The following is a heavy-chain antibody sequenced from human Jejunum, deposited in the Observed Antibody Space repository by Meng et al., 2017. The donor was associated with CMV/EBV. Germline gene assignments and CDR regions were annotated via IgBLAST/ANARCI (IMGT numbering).Heavy chain of an antibody. Sequence: VQMTEPGPGLVNPSETLSLTCTVSGGSISSSYWSWIRQPPGKGLEWIGYIYYTGTTNYNPSLKSRVTISLDTSKNQFSLKLTSMTAADTAVYYCARGAGWYAFWGQGTLVTVSS. CDR3: ARGAGWYAF. CDR1: GGSISSSY. V-gene: IGHV4-59*01. J-gene: IGHJ5*01. CDR2: IYYTGTT.